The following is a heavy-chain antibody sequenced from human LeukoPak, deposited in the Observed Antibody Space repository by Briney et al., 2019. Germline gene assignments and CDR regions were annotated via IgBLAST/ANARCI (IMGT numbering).Heavy chain of an antibody. CDR3: ARDFGP. D-gene: IGHD3-3*01. V-gene: IGHV3-30*14. Sequence: GGSLRLSCAASGFIFSYSALHWVRRAPGKGLEWVALTSYDGRSSFYTDSVKGRFTISRDNSKNTLYLQMNSLRAEDTAVYYCARDFGPWGQGTLVTVSS. J-gene: IGHJ5*02. CDR1: GFIFSYSA. CDR2: TSYDGRSS.